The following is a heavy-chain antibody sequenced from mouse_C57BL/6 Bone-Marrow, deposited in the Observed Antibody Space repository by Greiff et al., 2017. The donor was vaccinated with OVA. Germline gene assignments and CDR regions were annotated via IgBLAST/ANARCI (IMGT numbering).Heavy chain of an antibody. CDR2: IDPENGDT. J-gene: IGHJ3*01. D-gene: IGHD4-1*01. CDR3: TILGWFAY. Sequence: EVQLQQSGAELVRPGASVKLSCTASGFNIKDDYMHWVKQRPEQGLEWIGWIDPENGDTEYASKFQGKATITADTSSNTAYLQLSSLTSEDTAVYYCTILGWFAYWGQGTLVTVSA. CDR1: GFNIKDDY. V-gene: IGHV14-4*01.